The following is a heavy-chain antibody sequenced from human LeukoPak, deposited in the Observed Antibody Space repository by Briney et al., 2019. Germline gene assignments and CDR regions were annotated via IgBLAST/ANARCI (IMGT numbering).Heavy chain of an antibody. Sequence: PGGSLRLSCAASGFTFSSYSMNWVRQAPGKGLEWVSSISSSNSYIYYADSVKGRFTISRDNAKNSLYLQMNSLRAEDTAVYYCAREPVVPAAKLDYWGQGTLVTVSS. J-gene: IGHJ4*02. V-gene: IGHV3-21*01. CDR3: AREPVVPAAKLDY. CDR1: GFTFSSYS. CDR2: ISSSNSYI. D-gene: IGHD2-2*01.